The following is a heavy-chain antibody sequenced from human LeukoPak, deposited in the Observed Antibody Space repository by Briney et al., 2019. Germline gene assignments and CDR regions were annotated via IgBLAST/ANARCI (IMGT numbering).Heavy chain of an antibody. J-gene: IGHJ4*02. CDR2: ISYDGSNK. CDR1: GFTFSSYA. D-gene: IGHD3-10*01. Sequence: GGSLRLSCAASGFTFSSYAMHWVRQAPGKGLEWVAAISYDGSNKYYADSVKGRFTISRDNSKNTLYLQMNSLRAEDTAVYYCARSDYYGSGSLFFDYWGQGTLVTVSS. V-gene: IGHV3-30-3*01. CDR3: ARSDYYGSGSLFFDY.